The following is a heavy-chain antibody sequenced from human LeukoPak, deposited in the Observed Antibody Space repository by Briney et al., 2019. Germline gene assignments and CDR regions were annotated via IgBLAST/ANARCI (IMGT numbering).Heavy chain of an antibody. D-gene: IGHD4-11*01. CDR1: GGSISITSYY. CDR3: ARAEINDYSRY. CDR2: MYSSGST. Sequence: PSETLSLTCTVSGGSISITSYYWGWIRQPPGKGLEWIGSMYSSGSTYYNPSLKSRVTISVDTSKNQFSLKLRGVTAADSALYFCARAEINDYSRYWGQGIPVIVSS. J-gene: IGHJ4*02. V-gene: IGHV4-39*07.